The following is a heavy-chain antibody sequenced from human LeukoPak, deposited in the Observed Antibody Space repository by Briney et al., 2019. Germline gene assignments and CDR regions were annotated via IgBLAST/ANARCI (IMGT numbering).Heavy chain of an antibody. J-gene: IGHJ6*03. Sequence: GGSLRLSCAASGFTFSSYEMNWVRQAPGKGLEWVSYISSSGSTIYYADSVKGRFTIPRDNAKNSLYLQMNSLRAEDTAVYYCARDSSVRGVITLYYYYYMDVWGKGTTVTVSS. V-gene: IGHV3-48*03. CDR2: ISSSGSTI. D-gene: IGHD3-10*01. CDR3: ARDSSVRGVITLYYYYYMDV. CDR1: GFTFSSYE.